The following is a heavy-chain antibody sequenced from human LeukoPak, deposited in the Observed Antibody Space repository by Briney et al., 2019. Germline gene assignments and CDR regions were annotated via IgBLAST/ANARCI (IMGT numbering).Heavy chain of an antibody. CDR2: IYYSGST. J-gene: IGHJ4*02. V-gene: IGHV4-59*01. CDR1: GGSISSYY. Sequence: SETLSLTCTVSGGSISSYYWSWIRQPPGKGLDWIGYIYYSGSTNYNPSLTSRVTISVDTSKNQFSLKLSSVTASDTAVYYCARDRGNYFDYWGQGTLVTVSS. D-gene: IGHD3-10*01. CDR3: ARDRGNYFDY.